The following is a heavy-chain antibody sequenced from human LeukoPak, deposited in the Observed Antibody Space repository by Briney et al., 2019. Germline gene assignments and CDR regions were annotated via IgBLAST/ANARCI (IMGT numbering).Heavy chain of an antibody. CDR3: ARGWSGSTYYYYYMDV. CDR1: GGTFSSYA. CDR2: IIPIFGTA. J-gene: IGHJ6*03. V-gene: IGHV1-69*13. D-gene: IGHD3-3*01. Sequence: SVKVSCKASGGTFSSYAISWVRQAPGQGLEWMGGIIPIFGTANYAQKFQGRVTITADESTSTAYMELSSLRSEDTAVYYCARGWSGSTYYYYYMDVWGKGTTVTVSS.